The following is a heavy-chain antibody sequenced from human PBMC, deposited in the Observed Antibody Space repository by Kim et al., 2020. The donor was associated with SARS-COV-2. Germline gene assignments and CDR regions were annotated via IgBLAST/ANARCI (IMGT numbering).Heavy chain of an antibody. CDR1: GYSFTSYW. Sequence: GESLKISCKGSGYSFTSYWISWVRQMPGKGLEWMGRNDPSDSYTNYSPSFQGHVTISADKSISTAYLQWSSLKASDTAMYYCARQTRQLADAFDIWGQGTMVTVSS. J-gene: IGHJ3*02. D-gene: IGHD6-13*01. V-gene: IGHV5-10-1*01. CDR2: NDPSDSYT. CDR3: ARQTRQLADAFDI.